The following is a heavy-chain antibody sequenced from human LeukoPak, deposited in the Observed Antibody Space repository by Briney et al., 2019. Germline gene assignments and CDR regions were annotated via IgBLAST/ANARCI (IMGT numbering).Heavy chain of an antibody. D-gene: IGHD2-15*01. Sequence: LSLTCAVSGGSISSSNWWSWVRQAPGKGLEWVSYISSSGSTIYYADSVKGRFTISRDNAKNSLYLQMNSLRAEDTAVYYCARTVVVVAATFSHDAFDIWGQGTMVTVSS. CDR3: ARTVVVVAATFSHDAFDI. V-gene: IGHV3-11*01. CDR2: ISSSGSTI. CDR1: GGSISSSNW. J-gene: IGHJ3*02.